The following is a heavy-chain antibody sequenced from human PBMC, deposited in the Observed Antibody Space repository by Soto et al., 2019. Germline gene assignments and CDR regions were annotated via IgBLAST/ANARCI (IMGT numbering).Heavy chain of an antibody. Sequence: QVQLVESGGGLVKPGGSLRLSCAASGFTFSDYYMSWIRQAPGKGLEWVSYISSSSSYTNYADSVKGRFTISRDNAKNSLYLQMNSLRAEDTAVYYCARVFWLAVACYFDYWGQGTLVTVSS. V-gene: IGHV3-11*05. J-gene: IGHJ4*02. CDR1: GFTFSDYY. CDR3: ARVFWLAVACYFDY. D-gene: IGHD6-19*01. CDR2: ISSSSSYT.